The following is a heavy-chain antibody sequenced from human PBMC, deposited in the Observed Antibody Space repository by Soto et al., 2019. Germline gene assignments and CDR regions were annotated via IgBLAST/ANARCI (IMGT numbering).Heavy chain of an antibody. V-gene: IGHV4-30-2*01. CDR3: ARVPDR. CDR2: IYHSGST. CDR1: GGSISSGGYS. J-gene: IGHJ5*02. Sequence: QLQLQESGSGRVKPSQPLSLTCAVSGGSISSGGYSWSWIRQPPGKGLEWIGYIYHSGSTYYNPSLKSRVTISVDRSKNQFSLKLGSVTAGVKGVYYCARVPDRWGQGTMVTVSS.